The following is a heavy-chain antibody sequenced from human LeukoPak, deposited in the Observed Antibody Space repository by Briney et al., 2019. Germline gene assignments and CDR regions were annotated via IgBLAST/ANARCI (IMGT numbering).Heavy chain of an antibody. CDR2: ISYDGSNK. V-gene: IGHV3-30-3*01. CDR1: GFTFSSYA. D-gene: IGHD4-17*01. Sequence: GGSLGLSCATSGFTFSSYAMHWVRQAPGKGLEWVAVISYDGSNKYYADSVKGRFTISRDNSKNTLYLQMNSLRAEDTAVYYCARPLDYGDSNVDYWGQGTLVTVSS. J-gene: IGHJ4*02. CDR3: ARPLDYGDSNVDY.